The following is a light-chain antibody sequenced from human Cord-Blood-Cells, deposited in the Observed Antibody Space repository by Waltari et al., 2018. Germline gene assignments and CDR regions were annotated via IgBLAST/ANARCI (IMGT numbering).Light chain of an antibody. V-gene: IGKV3-15*01. CDR2: GAS. CDR1: QSVSSN. J-gene: IGKJ2*01. CDR3: QQYNNWTMYT. Sequence: EIVMTQSPATLSVSPGERATLSCRASQSVSSNLAWYQQKPGQAPRLLIDGASTRATGIPARFSSSGSATEFTLTISSLQSEDFAVYYCQQYNNWTMYTFGHGTKLEIK.